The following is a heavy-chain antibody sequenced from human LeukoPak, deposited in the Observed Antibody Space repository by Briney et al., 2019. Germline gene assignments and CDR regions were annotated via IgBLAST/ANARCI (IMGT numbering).Heavy chain of an antibody. CDR1: GYTFTSYA. Sequence: ASVKVSFTASGYTFTSYAMHWVRQAPGQRLEWMGWINAGNGNTKYSQKFQGRVTITRDTSASTAYMELSSLRSEDTAVYYCARDLAVGGRSGYYGSFDYWGQGTLVTVSS. CDR2: INAGNGNT. CDR3: ARDLAVGGRSGYYGSFDY. D-gene: IGHD3-22*01. V-gene: IGHV1-3*01. J-gene: IGHJ4*02.